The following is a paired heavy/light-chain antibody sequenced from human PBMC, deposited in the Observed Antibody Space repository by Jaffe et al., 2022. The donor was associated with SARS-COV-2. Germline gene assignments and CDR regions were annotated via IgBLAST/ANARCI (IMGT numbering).Light chain of an antibody. CDR1: QSLVHSDGNTY. CDR2: KTS. CDR3: LQATQWPPWT. J-gene: IGKJ1*01. V-gene: IGKV2-24*01. Sequence: IVMTQTPLSSPVTLGQPASISCRSSQSLVHSDGNTYLSWIQQRPGQPPRLLIYKTSTRFSGVPDRFSGSGAGTDFTLQISRVEAEDVGVYYCLQATQWPPWTFGQGTKVEIK.
Heavy chain of an antibody. CDR3: ARDPSITTFGAPNFDY. V-gene: IGHV3-33*01. Sequence: QVQLVESGGGVVQPGRSLRLSCAASGFTFSSYGMHWVRQAPGRGLEWVAAIWVDGNNKYYGDSVKGRFTISRDNSKNTLYLQMDSLRAEDTAVYYCARDPSITTFGAPNFDYWGQGSLVTVSS. J-gene: IGHJ4*02. CDR2: IWVDGNNK. CDR1: GFTFSSYG. D-gene: IGHD3-3*01.